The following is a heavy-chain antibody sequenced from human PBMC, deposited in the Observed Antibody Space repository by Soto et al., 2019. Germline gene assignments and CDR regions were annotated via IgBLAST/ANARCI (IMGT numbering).Heavy chain of an antibody. J-gene: IGHJ4*02. CDR1: GGTFSSYT. D-gene: IGHD1-26*01. Sequence: QVQLVQSGAEVKKPGSSVKVSCKASGGTFSSYTISWVRQAPGQGLEWMGRIIPILGIANYAQKFQGRVTITADKSTSTAYMELSSLRSEDTAVYYCARGRYSGSYSDYWGQGTLVTVSS. CDR2: IIPILGIA. V-gene: IGHV1-69*02. CDR3: ARGRYSGSYSDY.